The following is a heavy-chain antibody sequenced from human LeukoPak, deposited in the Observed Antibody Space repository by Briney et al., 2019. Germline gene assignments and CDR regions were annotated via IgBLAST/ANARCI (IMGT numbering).Heavy chain of an antibody. D-gene: IGHD2-8*01. V-gene: IGHV4-4*09. J-gene: IGHJ4*02. CDR3: ARHKGVDAPFDY. CDR2: IYTSGST. CDR1: GGSISSYY. Sequence: LETLSLTCTVSGGSISSYYWSWIRQPPGKGLEWIGYIYTSGSTNYNPSLKSRVTISVDTSKNQFSLKLSSVTAADTAVYYCARHKGVDAPFDYWGQGTLVTVSS.